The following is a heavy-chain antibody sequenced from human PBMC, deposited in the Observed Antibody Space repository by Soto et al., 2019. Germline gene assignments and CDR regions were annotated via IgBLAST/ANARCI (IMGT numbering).Heavy chain of an antibody. Sequence: QVQLVESGGGVVQPGRSLRLSCAASGFTFRSYAMHWVRQAPGKGLEWVSVISYDGSNKYYADSVTGRFTISRDNSKNTLYLQMNILRAEDTAVYYCASLPSYYDFWSGYLTGMDVWGKGTTVTGSS. V-gene: IGHV3-30-3*01. CDR3: ASLPSYYDFWSGYLTGMDV. CDR2: ISYDGSNK. CDR1: GFTFRSYA. D-gene: IGHD3-3*01. J-gene: IGHJ6*04.